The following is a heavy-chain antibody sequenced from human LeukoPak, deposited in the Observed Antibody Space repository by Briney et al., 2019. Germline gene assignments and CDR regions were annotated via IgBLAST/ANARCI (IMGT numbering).Heavy chain of an antibody. CDR3: SRTITGWYYFDF. D-gene: IGHD6-19*01. CDR1: GGSNSGSF. CDR2: INYSGRT. V-gene: IGHV4-59*08. Sequence: SETLSLTCSVSGGSNSGSFWSGIPQPPGKGLEWIGFINYSGRTDYNPSLKSRVTISVDTSKNQFSLKMSSVTAAGTAVFYCSRTITGWYYFDFWGQGTLVTVSS. J-gene: IGHJ4*02.